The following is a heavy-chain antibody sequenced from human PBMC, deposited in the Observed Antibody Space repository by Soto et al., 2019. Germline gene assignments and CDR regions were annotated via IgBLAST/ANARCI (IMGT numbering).Heavy chain of an antibody. J-gene: IGHJ4*02. V-gene: IGHV3-9*01. CDR1: GFTFDDYA. D-gene: IGHD2-15*01. CDR3: AKDQGCSGGSCYSMPDY. CDR2: ISWNSGSI. Sequence: EVQLGESGGGLVQPGRSLRLSCAASGFTFDDYAMHWVRQAPGKGLEGVSGISWNSGSIGYADSVKGRFTISRDNDKNSLYLQMNSLRADDTALYYCAKDQGCSGGSCYSMPDYWGQGTLVTVSS.